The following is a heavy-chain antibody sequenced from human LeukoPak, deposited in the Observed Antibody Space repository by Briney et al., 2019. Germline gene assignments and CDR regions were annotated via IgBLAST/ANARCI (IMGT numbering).Heavy chain of an antibody. CDR2: ISSSSRTI. J-gene: IGHJ4*02. V-gene: IGHV3-48*04. CDR1: GFPFSSYS. CDR3: ARDEYRNAY. D-gene: IGHD5-18*01. Sequence: GGSLRLSCAASGFPFSSYSINWVRQAPGKGLEWLSYISSSSRTISYADSLKGRFTVSRDNAKNSLYLQMNSLRAEDTAVYYCARDEYRNAYWGQGTLVTVSS.